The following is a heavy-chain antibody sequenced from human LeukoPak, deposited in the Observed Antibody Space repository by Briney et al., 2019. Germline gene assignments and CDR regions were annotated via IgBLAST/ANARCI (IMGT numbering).Heavy chain of an antibody. V-gene: IGHV3-30*02. CDR3: AKDRGERWLQFWDS. CDR1: GFTFRSYG. D-gene: IGHD5-24*01. CDR2: IRYDGSNK. Sequence: GGSLRLSCAASGFTFRSYGMHWVRQAPGKGLEWVAFIRYDGSNKYYADSEKGLFTISRDNSKNTLYLQMNSLRAEDTAVYYCAKDRGERWLQFWDSWGQGTLVTVSS. J-gene: IGHJ4*02.